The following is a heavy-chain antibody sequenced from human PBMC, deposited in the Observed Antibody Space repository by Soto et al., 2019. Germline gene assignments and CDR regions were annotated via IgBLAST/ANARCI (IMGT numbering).Heavy chain of an antibody. Sequence: EVQLVESGGGLVQPGGSLRLSCAASGFTFSSHWMHWVRQVPGKGLVWVSRINSDGSTTTYADSVKGRFTISRDNAKNTLYRHMNSLRAEDTAVYSCARGQEGGSYFLAFDIWGQGTLVTVSS. D-gene: IGHD1-26*01. V-gene: IGHV3-74*01. CDR1: GFTFSSHW. J-gene: IGHJ3*02. CDR3: ARGQEGGSYFLAFDI. CDR2: INSDGSTT.